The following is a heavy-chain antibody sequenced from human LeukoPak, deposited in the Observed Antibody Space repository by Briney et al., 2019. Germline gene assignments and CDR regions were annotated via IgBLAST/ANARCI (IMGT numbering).Heavy chain of an antibody. CDR2: IHYTGST. J-gene: IGHJ5*02. V-gene: IGHV4-39*01. D-gene: IGHD5-18*01. CDR3: ARLPTGYPNWFDT. Sequence: SETLSLTCAVSGVSISSISSNNWAWIRQPPGKGLELIAAIHYTGSTYYNPSFMSRVTISVDTSKNQFSLKLNSLTATDTAVYYCARLPTGYPNWFDTWGQGILVTVSS. CDR1: GVSISSISSNN.